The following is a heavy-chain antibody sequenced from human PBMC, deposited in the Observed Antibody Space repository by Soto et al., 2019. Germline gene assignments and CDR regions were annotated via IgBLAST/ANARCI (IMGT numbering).Heavy chain of an antibody. D-gene: IGHD3-10*01. CDR3: AREPALYGSGSYYNAFDI. CDR1: GYTFTSYG. J-gene: IGHJ3*02. V-gene: IGHV1-18*01. Sequence: ASVKVSCKASGYTFTSYGISWVRQAPGQGLEWMGWISAYNGNTNYAQKLQGRVTMTTDTSTSTAYMELRSLRSDDTAVYYCAREPALYGSGSYYNAFDIWGQGTMVTVSS. CDR2: ISAYNGNT.